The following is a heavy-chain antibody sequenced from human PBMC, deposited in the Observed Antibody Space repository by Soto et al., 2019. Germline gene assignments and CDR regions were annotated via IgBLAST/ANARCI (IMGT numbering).Heavy chain of an antibody. Sequence: GASVKVSCKASGYIFTNYYMHWVRQAPGQGLEWMGIINPSGGSTIYAQKFQGRVTMTRDTSTSTVYMELSSLTSEDTAVYYCARDRQYCGDDCCSNWFDPWGQGTLVTVSS. CDR3: ARDRQYCGDDCCSNWFDP. CDR1: GYIFTNYY. V-gene: IGHV1-46*01. CDR2: INPSGGST. D-gene: IGHD2-21*02. J-gene: IGHJ5*02.